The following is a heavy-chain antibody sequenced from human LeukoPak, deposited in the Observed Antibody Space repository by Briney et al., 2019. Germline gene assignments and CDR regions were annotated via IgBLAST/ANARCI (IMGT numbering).Heavy chain of an antibody. CDR1: GGSISSGDYY. J-gene: IGHJ3*02. CDR3: ARVDGDYVRLGAFDI. V-gene: IGHV4-30-4*01. D-gene: IGHD4-17*01. Sequence: SETLSLTCTVSGGSISSGDYYWSWIRQPPGKGLEWIGYIYYSGSTYYNLSLKSRVTISVDTSKNQFSLKLSSVTAADTAVYYCARVDGDYVRLGAFDIWGQGTMVTVSS. CDR2: IYYSGST.